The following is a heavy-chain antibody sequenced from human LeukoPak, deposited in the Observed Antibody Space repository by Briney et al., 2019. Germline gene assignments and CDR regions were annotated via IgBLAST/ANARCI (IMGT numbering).Heavy chain of an antibody. J-gene: IGHJ4*02. Sequence: SETLSLTCAVYGGSFSGYYWSWIRQPPGKGREWIGEINHSGSTNYNPSLKSRVTISVDTSKNQSSLKLSSVTAADTAVYYWARRLQTVAAEFYFDYWGQGTLVTVSS. CDR3: ARRLQTVAAEFYFDY. CDR1: GGSFSGYY. CDR2: INHSGST. V-gene: IGHV4-34*01. D-gene: IGHD4-11*01.